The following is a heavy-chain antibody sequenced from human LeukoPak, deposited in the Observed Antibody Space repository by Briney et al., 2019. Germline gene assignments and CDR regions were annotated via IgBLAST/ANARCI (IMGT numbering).Heavy chain of an antibody. J-gene: IGHJ3*02. CDR2: IRYDGSNK. V-gene: IGHV3-30*02. CDR1: GFTFSSYG. D-gene: IGHD2-2*01. CDR3: AKGGGYCSSTSCYGDSDAFDI. Sequence: GGSLRLSCAASGFTFSSYGMHWVRQAPGKGLEWVAFIRYDGSNKYYADSVKGRFTISRDNSKNTLYLQMNSLRAEDTAVYYCAKGGGYCSSTSCYGDSDAFDIWGQGTMVTVSS.